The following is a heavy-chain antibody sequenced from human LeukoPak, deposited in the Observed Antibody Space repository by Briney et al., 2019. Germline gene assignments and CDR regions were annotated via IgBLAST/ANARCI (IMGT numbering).Heavy chain of an antibody. Sequence: PSETLSLTCAVYGGSFSGYYWSWIRQPAGKGLEWIGRIYTSGSTNYNPSLKSRVTMSVDTSKNQFSLKLSSVTAADTAVYYCARDMTGYYYYYMDVWGKGTTVTISS. CDR3: ARDMTGYYYYYMDV. J-gene: IGHJ6*03. V-gene: IGHV4-4*07. CDR2: IYTSGST. CDR1: GGSFSGYY. D-gene: IGHD1-14*01.